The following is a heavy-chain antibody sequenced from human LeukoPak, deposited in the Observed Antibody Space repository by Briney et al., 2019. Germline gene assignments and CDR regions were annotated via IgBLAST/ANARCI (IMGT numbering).Heavy chain of an antibody. D-gene: IGHD6-19*01. Sequence: ASVKVSCKASGYTFTSYAMNWVRQAPGQGLEWMGGIIPIFGTANYAQKFQGRVTITADESTSTAYMELSSLRSEDTAVYYCARGQYSSGWYGPGYFDYWGQGTLVTVSS. CDR3: ARGQYSSGWYGPGYFDY. CDR2: IIPIFGTA. J-gene: IGHJ4*02. CDR1: GYTFTSYA. V-gene: IGHV1-69*13.